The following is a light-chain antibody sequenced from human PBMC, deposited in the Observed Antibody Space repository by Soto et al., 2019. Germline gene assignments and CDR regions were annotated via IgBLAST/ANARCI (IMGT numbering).Light chain of an antibody. Sequence: EIEMTQSPANLSVSPAGRATLSCRASQTVHSNLAWYQHKSGQAPRLLIYAATTRATGIPARISGSGSGTEFTLTITSLQSEDSAVYFCHQYNDWPVYTFGPGTKLEIK. CDR3: HQYNDWPVYT. CDR1: QTVHSN. V-gene: IGKV3-15*01. CDR2: AAT. J-gene: IGKJ2*01.